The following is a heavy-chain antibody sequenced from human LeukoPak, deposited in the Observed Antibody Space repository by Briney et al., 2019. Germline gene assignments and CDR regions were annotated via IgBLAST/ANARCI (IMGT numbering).Heavy chain of an antibody. Sequence: QAGGSPRLSCATSGFNFGVVAMDWIRQAPGKGLEWVGFIRHREYGGTAEYAASVNGRFAISRDDSKSIVYLQMNDLRTEDTGVYYCARERAGDVDYWGLGTLVTVSS. CDR2: IRHREYGGTA. CDR3: ARERAGDVDY. V-gene: IGHV3-49*03. J-gene: IGHJ4*02. CDR1: GFNFGVVA.